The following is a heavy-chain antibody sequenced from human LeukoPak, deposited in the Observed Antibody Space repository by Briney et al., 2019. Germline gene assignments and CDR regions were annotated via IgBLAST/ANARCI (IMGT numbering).Heavy chain of an antibody. CDR3: ARAPIAAAVASRWRWDYYYYYMDV. CDR2: IYYSGST. CDR1: GGSISSSSYY. D-gene: IGHD6-13*01. J-gene: IGHJ6*03. V-gene: IGHV4-39*01. Sequence: SETLSLTCTVSGGSISSSSYYWGWIRQPPGKGLEWIGSIYYSGSTYYNPSLKSRVTISVDTSKNQFSLKLSSVTAADTAVYYCARAPIAAAVASRWRWDYYYYYMDVWGKGTTVTVSS.